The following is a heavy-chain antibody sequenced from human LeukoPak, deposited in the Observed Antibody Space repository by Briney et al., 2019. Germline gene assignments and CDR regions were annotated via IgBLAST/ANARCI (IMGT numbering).Heavy chain of an antibody. CDR2: ISSSSTI. V-gene: IGHV3-48*04. J-gene: IGHJ4*02. CDR1: GFTFSSYS. CDR3: ARESPTRLEAAGGGFDY. Sequence: GGSLRLSCAASGFTFSSYSMNWVRQAPGKGLEWVSYISSSSTIYYADSVKGRFTISRDNAKNSLYLQMNSLRAEDTAVYYCARESPTRLEAAGGGFDYWGQGTLVTVSS. D-gene: IGHD6-13*01.